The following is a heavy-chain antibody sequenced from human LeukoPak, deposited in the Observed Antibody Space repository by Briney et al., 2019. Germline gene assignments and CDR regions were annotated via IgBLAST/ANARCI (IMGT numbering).Heavy chain of an antibody. V-gene: IGHV3-53*01. CDR1: GFTVSSNF. Sequence: GGSLRLSCAASGFTVSSNFMSWVRQAPGKGLEWVSVIYSGGTTYYPDSVKGRFTISRDNSKNTLYLQMNSLRAEDTAVYYCASRSGSYFGRAFDIWGQGTMVTVSP. D-gene: IGHD1-26*01. CDR2: IYSGGTT. CDR3: ASRSGSYFGRAFDI. J-gene: IGHJ3*02.